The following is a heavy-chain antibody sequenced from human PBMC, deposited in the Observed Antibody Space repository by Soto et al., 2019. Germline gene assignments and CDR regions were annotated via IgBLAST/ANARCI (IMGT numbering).Heavy chain of an antibody. CDR3: ARDVAMPTGLGLGY. Sequence: QVQVVESGGGVVQPGTSLRLSCAASGFAFTNYGIHWVRQAPGKGLEWVAHISNDGSKKFYGDSVKGRFTISRDNSENTVYLQMTGLRPDDTAVFYCARDVAMPTGLGLGYWGQGTLVTVSS. D-gene: IGHD6-19*01. V-gene: IGHV3-30*03. J-gene: IGHJ4*02. CDR2: ISNDGSKK. CDR1: GFAFTNYG.